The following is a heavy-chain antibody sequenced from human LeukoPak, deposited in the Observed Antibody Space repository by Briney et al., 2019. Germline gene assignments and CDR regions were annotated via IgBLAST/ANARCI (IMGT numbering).Heavy chain of an antibody. D-gene: IGHD6-25*01. CDR2: TYYRSKWYN. Sequence: SQTLSLTCAISGDSVSSNSAAWNWIRQSPSGGLEWLGRTYYRSKWYNDYAVSVKSRITINPDTSKNQFSLQLNSVTPEDTAAYYCARDRGLYSSAPLDYWGQGTLVTVSS. V-gene: IGHV6-1*01. CDR1: GDSVSSNSAA. CDR3: ARDRGLYSSAPLDY. J-gene: IGHJ4*02.